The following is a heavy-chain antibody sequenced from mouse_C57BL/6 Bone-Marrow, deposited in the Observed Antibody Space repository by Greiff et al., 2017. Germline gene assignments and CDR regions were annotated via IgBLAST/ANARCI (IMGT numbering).Heavy chain of an antibody. CDR2: ISYDGSN. CDR1: GYSITSGYY. J-gene: IGHJ4*01. Sequence: DVHLVESGPGLVKPSQSLSLTCSVTGYSITSGYYWNWIRQFPGNKLEWMGYISYDGSNNYNPSLKNRISITRDTSKNQFFLKLNSVTTEDTATYYCARDQGGRFYYAMDYWGQGTSVTVSS. V-gene: IGHV3-6*01. D-gene: IGHD1-1*01. CDR3: ARDQGGRFYYAMDY.